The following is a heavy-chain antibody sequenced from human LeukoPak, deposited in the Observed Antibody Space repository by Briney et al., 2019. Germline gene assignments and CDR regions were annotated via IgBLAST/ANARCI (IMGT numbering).Heavy chain of an antibody. CDR1: GGSFGDFY. CDR2: INHSGYT. Sequence: SETLSLTCAVSGGSFGDFYWSWIRQPPGKGPEWIGEINHSGYTNYYPSLKSRVTISVDTSKNQFSLRLSSVTAADTAVYYCARNDYFGINNGMDVWGQGTTVTVS. J-gene: IGHJ6*02. CDR3: ARNDYFGINNGMDV. V-gene: IGHV4-34*01. D-gene: IGHD2/OR15-2a*01.